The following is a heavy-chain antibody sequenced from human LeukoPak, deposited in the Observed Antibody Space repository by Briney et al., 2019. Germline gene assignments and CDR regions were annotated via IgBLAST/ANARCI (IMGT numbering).Heavy chain of an antibody. Sequence: PSETLSLTCAVYGGSFSGYYWSWIRQPPGKGLEWIGEINHSGSTNYNPSLKSRVTISVDTSKNQFSLKLSSVTAADTAVYYCARRPQSIAARAFDYWGQGTLVTVFS. CDR2: INHSGST. J-gene: IGHJ4*02. CDR1: GGSFSGYY. D-gene: IGHD6-6*01. V-gene: IGHV4-34*01. CDR3: ARRPQSIAARAFDY.